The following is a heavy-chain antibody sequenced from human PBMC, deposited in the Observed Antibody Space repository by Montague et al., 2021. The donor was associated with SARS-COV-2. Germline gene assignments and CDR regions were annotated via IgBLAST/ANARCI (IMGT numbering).Heavy chain of an antibody. J-gene: IGHJ2*01. D-gene: IGHD2-15*01. CDR1: NASFDNYY. V-gene: IGHV4-59*01. Sequence: SETLSLTCTVSNASFDNYYWSWVRQSPGKGLEYIGYIHYSGRTNYNPSLRSRVTISIDTSKNQFSLKLMSVTAAETAIYFCARRIVTYYWYFDLWGRGTLSLSPQ. CDR2: IHYSGRT. CDR3: ARRIVTYYWYFDL.